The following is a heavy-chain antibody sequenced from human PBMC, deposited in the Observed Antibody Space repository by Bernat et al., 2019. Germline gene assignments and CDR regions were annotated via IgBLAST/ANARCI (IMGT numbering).Heavy chain of an antibody. J-gene: IGHJ2*01. CDR1: GGSISSYY. CDR2: IYYSGNT. CDR3: ASVFGGDSAYWYFDL. V-gene: IGHV4-59*01. D-gene: IGHD4-23*01. Sequence: QVQLQESGPGLVKPSETLSLTCTVSGGSISSYYWSWIRQLPGKGLEWSGYIYYSGNTNYNPSLKSRVTISVDTSKNQFSLKLTSVTAADTAVYCGASVFGGDSAYWYFDLWGRGTLVTVSS.